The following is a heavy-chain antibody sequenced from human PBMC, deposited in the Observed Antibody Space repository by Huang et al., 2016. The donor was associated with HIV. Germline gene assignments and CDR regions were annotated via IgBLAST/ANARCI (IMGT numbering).Heavy chain of an antibody. CDR1: GGSIRSDNYY. CDR3: ARLPGSITMIRGVITDPY. CDR2: IYYMGSI. V-gene: IGHV4-39*02. D-gene: IGHD3-10*01. Sequence: QLQLQESGPGLVKPSETLSLTCTVSGGSIRSDNYYWGWIRQPPGKGPEWIGSIYYMGSIYDSPARKRRVTITVDTSKNHFSLRMRSVTAADTAVYYCARLPGSITMIRGVITDPYWGQGTLVTVSS. J-gene: IGHJ4*02.